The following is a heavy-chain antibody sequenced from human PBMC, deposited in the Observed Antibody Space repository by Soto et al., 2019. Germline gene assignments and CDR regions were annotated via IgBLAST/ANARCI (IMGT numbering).Heavy chain of an antibody. J-gene: IGHJ4*02. Sequence: EVELLESGGGLVQPGGSLKLSCAASGFSLSGSFIHWVRQASGKGPEWVGRIASRAHTYATAYGTSVQVRFTVSRDESISTADLHINGLKAEDTAVSCCAGLMDTLCDQFDYGGRGTLVTVSA. CDR1: GFSLSGSF. V-gene: IGHV3-73*02. CDR3: AGLMDTLCDQFDY. D-gene: IGHD5-18*01. CDR2: IASRAHTYAT.